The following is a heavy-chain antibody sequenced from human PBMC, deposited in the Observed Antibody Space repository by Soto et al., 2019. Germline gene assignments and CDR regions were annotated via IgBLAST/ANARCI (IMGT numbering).Heavy chain of an antibody. Sequence: GESLKISCAASGFTFTRYSMNWVRQAPGKGLEWVSSISSTTNYIYYGDSMKGRFTISRDNAKNSLYLEMNSLRAEDTAVYYCARESEDLTSNFDCWGQGTLGAVSS. CDR3: ARESEDLTSNFDC. CDR1: GFTFTRYS. J-gene: IGHJ4*02. CDR2: ISSTTNYI. V-gene: IGHV3-21*06.